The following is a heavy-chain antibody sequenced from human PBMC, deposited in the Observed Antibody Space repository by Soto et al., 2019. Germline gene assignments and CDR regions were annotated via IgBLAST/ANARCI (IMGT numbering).Heavy chain of an antibody. CDR1: GGSISSYR. Sequence: TSETPSLSRTVSGGSISSYRWIVGRQPPGKGLEWIGSIYYSGSTYYNPSLKSRVTISVDTSKNQFSLKLSSVTAADTAVYYCARLVAKVVIFDYWGQGTLVTVSS. D-gene: IGHD3-22*01. J-gene: IGHJ4*02. CDR3: ARLVAKVVIFDY. V-gene: IGHV4-59*05. CDR2: IYYSGST.